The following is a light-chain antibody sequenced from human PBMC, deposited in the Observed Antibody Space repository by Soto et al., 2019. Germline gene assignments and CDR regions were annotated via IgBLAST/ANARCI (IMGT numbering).Light chain of an antibody. CDR2: QDR. J-gene: IGLJ2*01. Sequence: SYELPQPPSVSVSPGQTASITCSGDKLGDKYVCWYQQRPGQSPVLVIYQDRKRPSGIPERFSGSNSGNTATLTISGTQAMDEADYYCQAWDSSTVVFAGGTKLTVL. V-gene: IGLV3-1*01. CDR3: QAWDSSTVV. CDR1: KLGDKY.